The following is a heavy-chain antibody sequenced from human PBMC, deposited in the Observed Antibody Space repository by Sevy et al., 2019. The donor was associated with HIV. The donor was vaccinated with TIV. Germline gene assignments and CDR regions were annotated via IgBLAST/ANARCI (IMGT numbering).Heavy chain of an antibody. V-gene: IGHV3-15*01. Sequence: GGSLRLSCAASEFTFSYAWMSWVRQAPGKGLEWVGRIKAKSDGGTIDYAAPVKGRFTISRDDSKNTLYLQMNSLKTEDTGIYYCNTDPIIVLLVTDGMDVWGQGTTVTASS. CDR3: NTDPIIVLLVTDGMDV. J-gene: IGHJ6*02. CDR2: IKAKSDGGTI. CDR1: EFTFSYAW. D-gene: IGHD2-8*02.